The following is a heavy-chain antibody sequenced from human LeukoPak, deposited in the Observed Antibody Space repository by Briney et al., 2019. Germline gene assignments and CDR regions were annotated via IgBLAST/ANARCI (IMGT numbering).Heavy chain of an antibody. V-gene: IGHV4-39*01. CDR2: IYYSGST. CDR1: GGSISSSGYY. CDR3: ARFRTLTTHFDY. Sequence: SETLSLTCTVSGGSISSSGYYWGWIRQPPGKGLEWIGTIYYSGSTYYNPSLKSRVTISVDTSKNQFSLKLSSVTAADTAVYYCARFRTLTTHFDYWGQGTLVTVFS. D-gene: IGHD4-11*01. J-gene: IGHJ4*02.